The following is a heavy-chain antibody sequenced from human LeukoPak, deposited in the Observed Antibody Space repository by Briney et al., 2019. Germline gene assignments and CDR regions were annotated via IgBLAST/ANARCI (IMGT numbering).Heavy chain of an antibody. V-gene: IGHV4-30-2*03. D-gene: IGHD3-3*02. CDR3: ARHVLAWGGGVDV. J-gene: IGHJ6*02. Sequence: PSETLSLTCAVSGGSISSGGYSWSWIRQPPGTGLEWIGSIYYSGSTYYNPSLKSRVTISVDTSKNQFSLKLSSVTAADTAVYYCARHVLAWGGGVDVWGQGTTVTVSS. CDR2: IYYSGST. CDR1: GGSISSGGYS.